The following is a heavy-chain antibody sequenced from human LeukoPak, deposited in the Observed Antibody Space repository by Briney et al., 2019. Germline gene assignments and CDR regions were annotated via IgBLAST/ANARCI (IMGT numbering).Heavy chain of an antibody. CDR1: GGSFSGYY. D-gene: IGHD5-18*01. J-gene: IGHJ4*02. CDR3: ARGKRYSSGYFDY. Sequence: PSETLSLTCAVYGGSFSGYYWSWIRQPPGKGLEWIGKINHSGSTNYNPSLKSRVTISVDTSKNQFSLKLSSVTAADTAVYYCARGKRYSSGYFDYWGQGTLVTVSS. CDR2: INHSGST. V-gene: IGHV4-34*01.